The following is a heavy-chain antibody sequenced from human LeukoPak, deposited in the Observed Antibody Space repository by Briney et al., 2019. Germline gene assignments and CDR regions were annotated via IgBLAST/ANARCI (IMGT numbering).Heavy chain of an antibody. V-gene: IGHV3-21*01. CDR1: GFSFSNYN. Sequence: GGSLRLSCAASGFSFSNYNMNWVRQAPGKGLEWVSSISSSSSYIYYADSVKGRFTISRDNAKNSLYLQMNSLRAEDTAVYYCAREDTAMVWEISDAFDIWGQGTMVTVSS. CDR3: AREDTAMVWEISDAFDI. J-gene: IGHJ3*02. D-gene: IGHD5-18*01. CDR2: ISSSSSYI.